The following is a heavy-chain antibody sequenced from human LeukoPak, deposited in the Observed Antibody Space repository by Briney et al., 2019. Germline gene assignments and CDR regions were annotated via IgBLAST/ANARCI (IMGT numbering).Heavy chain of an antibody. CDR2: ISGSGGST. CDR1: GFTLSSYA. J-gene: IGHJ4*02. D-gene: IGHD3-22*01. V-gene: IGHV3-23*01. CDR3: AKVSGNSYYYFDY. Sequence: PEGSLRLSCAASGFTLSSYAMSWARQAPGEGLEWVSDISGSGGSTYYADSVKGRFTISRDNSKNTLFLQMNSLRADDTAVYYCAKVSGNSYYYFDYWGQGSLVTVSS.